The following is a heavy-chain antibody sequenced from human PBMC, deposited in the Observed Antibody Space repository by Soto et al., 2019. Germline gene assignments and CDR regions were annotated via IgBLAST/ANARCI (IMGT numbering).Heavy chain of an antibody. V-gene: IGHV3-30*18. J-gene: IGHJ4*02. D-gene: IGHD2-15*01. Sequence: QVQLVESGGGVVQPGRSLRLSCAASGFTFSSYGMHWVRQAPGKGLEWVAVISYDGSNKYYADSVKGRFTISRDNSKNTLDLQMNSLRAEDTAVYYCAKDMFGSGGSCDYWGQGTLVTVSS. CDR2: ISYDGSNK. CDR3: AKDMFGSGGSCDY. CDR1: GFTFSSYG.